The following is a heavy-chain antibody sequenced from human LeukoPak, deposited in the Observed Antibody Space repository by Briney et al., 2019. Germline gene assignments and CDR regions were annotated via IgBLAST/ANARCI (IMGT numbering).Heavy chain of an antibody. J-gene: IGHJ4*02. CDR1: GYTFTSYY. CDR2: INPSGGST. D-gene: IGHD6-13*01. Sequence: ASAKVSCKASGYTFTSYYMHWVRQAPGQGLEWMGIINPSGGSTSYAQKFQGRVTMTRDTSTSTAYMELSSLRSEDTAVYYCAREDSSSTVDYWGQGTLVTVSS. CDR3: AREDSSSTVDY. V-gene: IGHV1-46*01.